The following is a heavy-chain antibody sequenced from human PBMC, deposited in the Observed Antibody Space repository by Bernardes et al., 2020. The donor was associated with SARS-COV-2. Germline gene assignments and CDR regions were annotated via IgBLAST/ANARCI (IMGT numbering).Heavy chain of an antibody. V-gene: IGHV3-23*01. D-gene: IGHD5-18*01. CDR2: ISGSGGST. CDR1: GFTFSSYA. Sequence: GGSLRLSCVASGFTFSSYAMSWVRQAPGKGLEWVSGISGSGGSTYYADSVKGRFTISRDNSKNTLYLQMNSLRAEDTAVYYCAKQYTVMVLLPRGPFDYWGQGTLVTVSS. J-gene: IGHJ4*02. CDR3: AKQYTVMVLLPRGPFDY.